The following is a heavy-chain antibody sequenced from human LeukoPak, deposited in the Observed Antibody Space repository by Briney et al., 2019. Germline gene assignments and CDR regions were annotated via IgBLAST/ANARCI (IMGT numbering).Heavy chain of an antibody. V-gene: IGHV1-46*01. D-gene: IGHD3-16*01. J-gene: IGHJ5*02. CDR2: INPSGGST. CDR3: AREGLSQAFGGNWFDP. Sequence: ASVKVSCKASGYTFTSYYMHWVRQAPGQGLEWMGIINPSGGSTSYAQKFQGRVTMTRDTSISTAYMELSRLRSDDTAVYYCAREGLSQAFGGNWFDPWGQGTLVTVSS. CDR1: GYTFTSYY.